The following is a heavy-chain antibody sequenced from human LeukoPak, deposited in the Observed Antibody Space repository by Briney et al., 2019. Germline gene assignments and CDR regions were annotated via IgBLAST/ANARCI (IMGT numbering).Heavy chain of an antibody. J-gene: IGHJ4*02. D-gene: IGHD2-21*01. V-gene: IGHV3-48*03. Sequence: GGSLRLSCAASGFTFSSYEMNWVRQAPGKGLEWVSYISSSGSTIYYADSVKGRFTISRDNAKNSLYLQMNSLRAEDTAVYYCARVLPLFYFDYWGQGTLVTVSS. CDR3: ARVLPLFYFDY. CDR1: GFTFSSYE. CDR2: ISSSGSTI.